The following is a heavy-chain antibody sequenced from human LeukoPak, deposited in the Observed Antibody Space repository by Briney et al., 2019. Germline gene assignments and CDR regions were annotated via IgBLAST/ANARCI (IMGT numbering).Heavy chain of an antibody. Sequence: SETLSLTCTVSGGSLSSGSYYWSWIRQPPGKGLEWIGEINHSGSTNYNPSLKSRVTISVDTSKNQFSMKLSSVTAADTAVYYCARGRLYYYDSSGYYEYWGQGTLVTVSS. CDR1: GGSLSSGSYY. CDR2: INHSGST. D-gene: IGHD3-22*01. CDR3: ARGRLYYYDSSGYYEY. V-gene: IGHV4-39*07. J-gene: IGHJ4*02.